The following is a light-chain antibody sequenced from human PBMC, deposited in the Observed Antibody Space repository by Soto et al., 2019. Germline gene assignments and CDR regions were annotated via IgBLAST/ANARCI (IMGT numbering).Light chain of an antibody. J-gene: IGKJ1*01. Sequence: EIVMTQSPATLSVSPGERATLSCRASQSFSSDLAWYHQKPGQAPRLLIYSASTRATGIPARFSGSGSGTEFTLTINSLQSEDFAVYYCQQYSNWPRTFGQGTKVDIK. V-gene: IGKV3-15*01. CDR3: QQYSNWPRT. CDR1: QSFSSD. CDR2: SAS.